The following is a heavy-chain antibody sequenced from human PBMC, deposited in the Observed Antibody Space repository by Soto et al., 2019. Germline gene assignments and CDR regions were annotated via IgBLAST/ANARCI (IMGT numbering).Heavy chain of an antibody. V-gene: IGHV3-74*01. CDR2: IDNDGSAT. D-gene: IGHD1-7*01. J-gene: IGHJ4*02. Sequence: GGSLRLSCVASGFTFNIYWMHWVRQAPGKGLEWVSRIDNDGSATTYADSVKGRFTISRDNAKNTLFLQMNTLRVDDTAVYYCARDNWDSYWGQGTLVTVSS. CDR1: GFTFNIYW. CDR3: ARDNWDSY.